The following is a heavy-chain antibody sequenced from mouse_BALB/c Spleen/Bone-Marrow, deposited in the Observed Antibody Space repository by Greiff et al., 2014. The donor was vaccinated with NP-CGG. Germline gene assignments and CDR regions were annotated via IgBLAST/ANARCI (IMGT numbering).Heavy chain of an antibody. J-gene: IGHJ4*01. Sequence: VQLQQSGAELVKPGASVKLSCTASGFYFKNTYIYWVKQRPEQGLEWVGRIDPGDGNTKYDRKFQGKATIAADTSSNTAYLQLSSLTSEDTAVYYCSRGYYDYLFALDYWGHGTSVTVSS. CDR2: IDPGDGNT. D-gene: IGHD5-5*01. CDR3: SRGYYDYLFALDY. V-gene: IGHV14-3*02. CDR1: GFYFKNTY.